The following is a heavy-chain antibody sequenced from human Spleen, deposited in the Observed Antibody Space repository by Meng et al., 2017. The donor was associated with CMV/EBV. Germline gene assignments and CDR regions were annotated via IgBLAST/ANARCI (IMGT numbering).Heavy chain of an antibody. CDR1: GVSVSSKRAA. D-gene: IGHD4/OR15-4a*01. CDR2: TYYRSKWYS. CDR3: ARALGAGKGWFDP. Sequence: SGVSVSSKRAAWNWLRQSPSRGLEWLGRTYYRSKWYSDYGVSVKSRITINSDTYKNQFSLHLNSVTPEDTAVYYCARALGAGKGWFDPWGQGTLVTVSS. J-gene: IGHJ5*02. V-gene: IGHV6-1*01.